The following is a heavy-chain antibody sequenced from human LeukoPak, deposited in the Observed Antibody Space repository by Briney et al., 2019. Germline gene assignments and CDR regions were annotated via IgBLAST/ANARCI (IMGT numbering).Heavy chain of an antibody. CDR3: TTALNFDILTGVYQPIAAYDV. J-gene: IGHJ3*01. V-gene: IGHV3-74*01. CDR1: GFTFSNYW. Sequence: QPGGSLRLSCAASGFTFSNYWMHWVRQAPGKGLVWVSRINSDGINTSYADSVKGRFTISRDNAKNTLNLQMNSLKTEDTAVYYCTTALNFDILTGVYQPIAAYDVWGQGTLVTVSS. CDR2: INSDGINT. D-gene: IGHD3-9*01.